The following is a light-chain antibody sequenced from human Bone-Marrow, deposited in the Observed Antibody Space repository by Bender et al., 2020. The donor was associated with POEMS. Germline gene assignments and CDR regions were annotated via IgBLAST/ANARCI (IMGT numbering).Light chain of an antibody. CDR2: DVS. V-gene: IGLV2-14*03. CDR3: ASYAGGSNYA. CDR1: SSDVGGYNY. J-gene: IGLJ1*01. Sequence: QSALTQPASVSGSPGQSITISCTGTSSDVGGYNYVSWYQQHPGKAPKLMIYDVSNRPSGVSNRFSGSKSGNTASLTISGLQAEDEADYYCASYAGGSNYAFGSGTKVTVL.